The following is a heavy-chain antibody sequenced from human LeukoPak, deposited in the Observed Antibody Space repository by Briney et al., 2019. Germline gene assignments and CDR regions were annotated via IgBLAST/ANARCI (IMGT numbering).Heavy chain of an antibody. CDR3: ATSRGSWPDYFDY. D-gene: IGHD6-13*01. J-gene: IGHJ4*02. CDR1: GFTFSSYA. V-gene: IGHV3-30*04. Sequence: GGSLRLSCAASGFTFSSYAMHWVRQAPGKGLEWVAVIPYDGSNKYYADSVKGRFTISRDNSKNTLYLQMNSLRAEDTAVYYCATSRGSWPDYFDYWGQGTLVTVSS. CDR2: IPYDGSNK.